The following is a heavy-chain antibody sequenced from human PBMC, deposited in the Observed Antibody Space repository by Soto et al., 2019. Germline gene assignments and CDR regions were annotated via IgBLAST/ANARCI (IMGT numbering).Heavy chain of an antibody. CDR3: AAGGSWYAF. V-gene: IGHV1-2*02. Sequence: QVQLVQSGAEVKRPGASVKVSCKTSGNPFMGHYIHWLRQAPGQGFEWLGYISNSGDTRYSQNFQGRVPMTRHTSITTANMELRGLQSGDTAVYYCAAGGSWYAFWGQGTLVTVSS. J-gene: IGHJ4*02. CDR1: GNPFMGHY. D-gene: IGHD6-13*01. CDR2: YISNSGDT.